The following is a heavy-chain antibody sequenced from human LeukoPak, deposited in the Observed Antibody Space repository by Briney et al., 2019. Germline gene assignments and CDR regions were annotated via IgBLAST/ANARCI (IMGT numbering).Heavy chain of an antibody. Sequence: SETLSLTCAVSGGSISSNNWWIWVRQSPEKGLEWIGEIYHDGSTNYNPSLKSRVTISMVKSKNQLSLKLNFVTAADTAVYYCARDRGGYTYSHDYWGQGTLVTVSS. CDR2: IYHDGST. J-gene: IGHJ4*02. V-gene: IGHV4-4*02. D-gene: IGHD5-18*01. CDR1: GGSISSNNW. CDR3: ARDRGGYTYSHDY.